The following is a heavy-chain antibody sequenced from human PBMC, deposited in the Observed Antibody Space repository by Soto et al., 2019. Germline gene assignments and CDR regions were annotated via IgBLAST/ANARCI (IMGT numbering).Heavy chain of an antibody. Sequence: QVQLQESGPGLVKPSQTLSLTCTVSGGSISSGDYYWSWIRPPPGTGLEWIGYIYYSGSTYYNPSLKSRVTISVDTSKNQCSLKLISVTAADPAVDYCARVKGRYFDYYGMDFWGQGTTVTVSS. D-gene: IGHD3-9*01. CDR1: GGSISSGDYY. CDR3: ARVKGRYFDYYGMDF. CDR2: IYYSGST. V-gene: IGHV4-30-4*01. J-gene: IGHJ6*02.